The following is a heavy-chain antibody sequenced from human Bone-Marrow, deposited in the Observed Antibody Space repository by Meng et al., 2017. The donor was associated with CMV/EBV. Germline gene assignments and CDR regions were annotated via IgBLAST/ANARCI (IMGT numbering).Heavy chain of an antibody. Sequence: GESLKISCAASGFTFSAFAMHWVRQAPGKGLEWVAYIGFGGGVEKYYPDSAKGRFTVSRDNSKNTLYLDINGLTDEDTAIYYCAKDRPEILGLDPWGQGTLVTVSS. CDR1: GFTFSAFA. V-gene: IGHV3-30*02. D-gene: IGHD1-14*01. CDR3: AKDRPEILGLDP. CDR2: IGFGGGVEK. J-gene: IGHJ5*02.